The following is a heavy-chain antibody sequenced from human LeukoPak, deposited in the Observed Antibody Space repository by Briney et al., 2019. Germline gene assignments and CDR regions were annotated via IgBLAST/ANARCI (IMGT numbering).Heavy chain of an antibody. D-gene: IGHD2-15*01. Sequence: GESLKISCQASGYDFAYFWIGWVRQMPGKGLDWMGIIYPGDSDTRYSPSFQGQVTISADKSISTAYLQWTSLKASDTAMYYCATQGTLTPHNAFDVWGQGTMVTVSS. CDR2: IYPGDSDT. CDR1: GYDFAYFW. V-gene: IGHV5-51*01. CDR3: ATQGTLTPHNAFDV. J-gene: IGHJ3*01.